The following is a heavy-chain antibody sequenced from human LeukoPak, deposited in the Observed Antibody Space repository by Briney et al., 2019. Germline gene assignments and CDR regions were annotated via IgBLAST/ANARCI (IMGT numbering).Heavy chain of an antibody. CDR2: INPNSGGT. J-gene: IGHJ3*02. D-gene: IGHD1-26*01. CDR3: SEMTDSGSFYADAFNI. V-gene: IGHV1-2*03. Sequence: LVASVKVSRKASGYTLTGYYMHWVRQAPGHGLEWMGWINPNSGGTNYAQNFQGRVTMTRDTSISTAYMELSSLRSDDTAVYYCSEMTDSGSFYADAFNIWGQGTMVTVSS. CDR1: GYTLTGYY.